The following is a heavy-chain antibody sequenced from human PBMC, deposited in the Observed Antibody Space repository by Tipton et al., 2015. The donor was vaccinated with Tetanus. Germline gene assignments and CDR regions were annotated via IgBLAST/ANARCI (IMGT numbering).Heavy chain of an antibody. D-gene: IGHD2-15*01. CDR1: GFIFSSYG. J-gene: IGHJ4*02. V-gene: IGHV3-33*01. CDR2: SWYDGTDK. Sequence: SLRLSCAASGFIFSSYGIHWVRQAPGKGLEWVAVSWYDGTDKYYADSVKGRFTISRDNSKNTLHLQMNSLRAEDTAVYYCAGEADCSGGSCFSGDFDNWGQGTQVTVSS. CDR3: AGEADCSGGSCFSGDFDN.